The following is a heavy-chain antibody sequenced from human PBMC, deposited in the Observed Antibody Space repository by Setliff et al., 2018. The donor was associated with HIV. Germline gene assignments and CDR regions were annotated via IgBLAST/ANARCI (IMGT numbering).Heavy chain of an antibody. CDR3: AREGITIFYFYYFAVDV. CDR2: ISGYNGDT. CDR1: GYTFSSFG. Sequence: ASVMVSCKASGYTFSSFGIQWVRQAPGQGLEWMGRISGYNGDTDYAQKFQGRVTMTADTSTNTVYMELRSLRSDDTAVYFCAREGITIFYFYYFAVDVWGQGTTVTVSS. J-gene: IGHJ6*02. D-gene: IGHD3-9*01. V-gene: IGHV1-18*01.